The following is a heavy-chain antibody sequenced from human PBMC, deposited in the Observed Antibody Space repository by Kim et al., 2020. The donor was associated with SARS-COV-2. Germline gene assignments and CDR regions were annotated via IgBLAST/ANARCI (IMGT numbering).Heavy chain of an antibody. CDR3: ARERRDYYYYYGMDV. Sequence: AESVKGRFTISRDNAKNSLYLQMNSLRAEDTAVYYCARERRDYYYYYGMDVWGQGTTVTVSS. J-gene: IGHJ6*02. V-gene: IGHV3-21*01.